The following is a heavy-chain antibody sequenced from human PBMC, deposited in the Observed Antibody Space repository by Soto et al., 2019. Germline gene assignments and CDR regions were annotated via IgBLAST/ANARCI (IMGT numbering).Heavy chain of an antibody. Sequence: QVQLVESGGGVVQPGRSLRLSCAASGFTFSSYAMHWVRQATGKGLEWVAVISYDGSNKYYADSVKGRFTISRDNSKNTLYLQMNSLRAEDTAVYYCARAGQWLVLDYWGQGTLVTVSS. V-gene: IGHV3-30-3*01. J-gene: IGHJ4*02. CDR1: GFTFSSYA. CDR3: ARAGQWLVLDY. CDR2: ISYDGSNK. D-gene: IGHD6-19*01.